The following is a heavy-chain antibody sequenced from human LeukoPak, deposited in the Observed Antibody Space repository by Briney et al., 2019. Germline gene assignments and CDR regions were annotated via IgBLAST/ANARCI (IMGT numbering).Heavy chain of an antibody. CDR3: ARSLRGYGSGSYDY. V-gene: IGHV1-46*01. D-gene: IGHD3-10*01. CDR1: GYTFTSNY. CDR2: ISPSGGST. J-gene: IGHJ4*02. Sequence: ASVKVSCKAFGYTFTSNYMHWVRQAPGQGPEWMGVISPSGGSTTYAQKFQGRVTLTRDMSTSTDYLVLSSLRSEDTAVYYCARSLRGYGSGSYDYWGQGTLVTVSS.